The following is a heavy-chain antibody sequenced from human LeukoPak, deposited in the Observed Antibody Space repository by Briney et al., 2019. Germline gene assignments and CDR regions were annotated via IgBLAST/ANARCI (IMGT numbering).Heavy chain of an antibody. V-gene: IGHV3-30*02. CDR1: GFIFSSYG. D-gene: IGHD6-13*01. CDR3: AKSGGVGTYYYYYMDV. J-gene: IGHJ6*03. Sequence: HPGGSLRLSCAASGFIFSSYGMHWVRQAPGKGLEWVAFIRYDGNNKYYADSVKGRFTISRDNSKNTLYLQMNSLRAEDTAVYYCAKSGGVGTYYYYYMDVWGKGTTVTISS. CDR2: IRYDGNNK.